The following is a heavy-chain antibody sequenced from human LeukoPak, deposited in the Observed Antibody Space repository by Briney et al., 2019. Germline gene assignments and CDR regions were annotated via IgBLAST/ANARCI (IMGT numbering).Heavy chain of an antibody. V-gene: IGHV1-8*01. CDR1: LYSLTSHD. D-gene: IGHD3-3*01. CDR2: VKPNSGNT. Sequence: SVKDSSMASLYSLTSHDSNWGPQALQGGGDWMGRVKPNSGNTGYAQKFQGRVTMTRNTSISTAYMELSSLRSEDTAEYYCARVVFFWSGYYYYYMDVWGKGTTVTVSS. J-gene: IGHJ6*03. CDR3: ARVVFFWSGYYYYYMDV.